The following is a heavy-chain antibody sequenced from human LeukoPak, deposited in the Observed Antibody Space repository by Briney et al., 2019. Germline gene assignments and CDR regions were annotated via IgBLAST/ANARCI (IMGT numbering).Heavy chain of an antibody. CDR3: ARGGYSYAVDY. CDR2: ISSNGGST. J-gene: IGHJ4*02. Sequence: GGSLRLSCAASGFTFSSYAMHWVRQALGKGLEYVSAISSNGGSTYYANSVKGRFTISRDNSKNTLYLQMGSLRAEDMAVYYCARGGYSYAVDYWGQGTLVTVSS. V-gene: IGHV3-64*01. D-gene: IGHD5-18*01. CDR1: GFTFSSYA.